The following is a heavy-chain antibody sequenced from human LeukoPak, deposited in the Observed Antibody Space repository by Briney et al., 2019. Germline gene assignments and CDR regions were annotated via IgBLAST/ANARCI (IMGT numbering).Heavy chain of an antibody. Sequence: ASVKVSCKAFGYTFTAHYIHWVRQAPGQGLAWMAWISAYNGNTNYAEQLQGRAILTTDTSTSTAYMELRSLRSDDTAVYYCARDATYGDYARGYFDYWGQGTLVTVSS. CDR2: ISAYNGNT. CDR1: GYTFTAHY. J-gene: IGHJ4*02. V-gene: IGHV1-18*04. D-gene: IGHD4-17*01. CDR3: ARDATYGDYARGYFDY.